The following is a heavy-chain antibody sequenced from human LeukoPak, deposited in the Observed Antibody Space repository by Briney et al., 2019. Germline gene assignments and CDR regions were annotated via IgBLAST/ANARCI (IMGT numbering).Heavy chain of an antibody. CDR3: ARSPGLRYSGSYETFDY. J-gene: IGHJ4*02. D-gene: IGHD1-26*01. CDR2: INPNSGGT. V-gene: IGHV1-2*02. Sequence: ASVKVSCKASGYTFTGYYMHWVRQAPGQGLEWVGWINPNSGGTNYAQKFQGRVTMTRDTSISTAYMELSRLRSDDTAVYYCARSPGLRYSGSYETFDYWGQGTLVTVSS. CDR1: GYTFTGYY.